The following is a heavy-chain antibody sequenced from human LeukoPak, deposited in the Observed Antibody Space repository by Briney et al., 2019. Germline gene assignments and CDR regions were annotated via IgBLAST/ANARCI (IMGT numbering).Heavy chain of an antibody. CDR2: MSSSDTTI. V-gene: IGHV3-48*03. D-gene: IGHD3-22*01. J-gene: IGHJ4*02. CDR3: AKDSGPPLYYYDSSGYYVRGFDY. CDR1: GFSISSYE. Sequence: GGSLRLSCAASGFSISSYEMNWVRQAQGKGLEWVSYMSSSDTTINYADSVKGRFTFSRDNAKNSLYLQMNSLRAEDTAVYYCAKDSGPPLYYYDSSGYYVRGFDYWGQGTLVTVSS.